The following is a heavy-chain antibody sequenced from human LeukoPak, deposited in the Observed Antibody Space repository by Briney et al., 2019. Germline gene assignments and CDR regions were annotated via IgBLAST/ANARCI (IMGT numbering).Heavy chain of an antibody. D-gene: IGHD2/OR15-2a*01. Sequence: GGSLRLSCAASGFTFSSYSMNWVRQAPGKGLEWVSSISSSGSYIYYADSVKGRFTISRDNAKNSLYLQMNSLRAEDTAVYYCATTNSDYFDAFDIWGQGTMVAVSS. CDR2: ISSSGSYI. V-gene: IGHV3-21*01. CDR1: GFTFSSYS. CDR3: ATTNSDYFDAFDI. J-gene: IGHJ3*02.